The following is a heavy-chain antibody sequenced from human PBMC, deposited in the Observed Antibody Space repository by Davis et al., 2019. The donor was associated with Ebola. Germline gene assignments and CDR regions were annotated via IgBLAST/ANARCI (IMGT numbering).Heavy chain of an antibody. J-gene: IGHJ4*02. CDR3: ARLDGPYSSSPWYFDY. D-gene: IGHD6-6*01. CDR1: GYSSTNYW. V-gene: IGHV5-51*01. CDR2: IHRGDSDT. Sequence: GESLKISCKASGYSSTNYWIAWVRQMPGKGLEWMGIIHRGDSDTRYSPSFQGQVTISADKSISTAYLQWSSLKASDTAMYYCARLDGPYSSSPWYFDYWGQGTLVTVSS.